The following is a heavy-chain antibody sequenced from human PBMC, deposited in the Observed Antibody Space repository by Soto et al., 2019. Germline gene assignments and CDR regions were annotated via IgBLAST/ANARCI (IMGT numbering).Heavy chain of an antibody. V-gene: IGHV4-59*01. CDR1: GCSISSYY. J-gene: IGHJ6*02. Sequence: SETLSLTCTVSGCSISSYYWSWIRQPPGKGLEWIGYIYYSGSTNYNPSLKSRVTISVDTSKNQFSLKLSSVTAADTAVYYCAREDYGMDVWGQGTTVTVSS. CDR3: AREDYGMDV. CDR2: IYYSGST.